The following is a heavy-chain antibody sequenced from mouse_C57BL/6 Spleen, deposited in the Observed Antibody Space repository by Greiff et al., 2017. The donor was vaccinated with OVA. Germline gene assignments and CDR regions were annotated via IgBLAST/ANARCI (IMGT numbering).Heavy chain of an antibody. D-gene: IGHD2-4*01. CDR2: IDHNSGGT. CDR3: SRSYYDHDDGYFDV. J-gene: IGHJ1*03. V-gene: IGHV1-72*01. Sequence: VQLQQPGAELVKPGASVKLSCKASGYTFTSYWMHWVQQRPGRGLEWIGRIDHNSGGTKYNEKFKSKATLTVYKPSSTAYMLLSSLTSEDSAVYYCSRSYYDHDDGYFDVWGTGPTVTVSS. CDR1: GYTFTSYW.